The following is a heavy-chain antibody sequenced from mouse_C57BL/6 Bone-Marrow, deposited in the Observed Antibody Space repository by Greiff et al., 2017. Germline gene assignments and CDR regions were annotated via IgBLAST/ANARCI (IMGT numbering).Heavy chain of an antibody. Sequence: QVQLKQPGAELVKPGASVKLSCKASGYTFTSYWMHWVKQRPGPGLEWIGMIHPNSGRTNYNEKFKSKATLTVDKSSSTAYMQLSSLTSEYSAVYYCARVSFGNYRAWFAYWGQGTLVTVSA. CDR2: IHPNSGRT. D-gene: IGHD2-1*01. J-gene: IGHJ3*01. CDR3: ARVSFGNYRAWFAY. V-gene: IGHV1-64*01. CDR1: GYTFTSYW.